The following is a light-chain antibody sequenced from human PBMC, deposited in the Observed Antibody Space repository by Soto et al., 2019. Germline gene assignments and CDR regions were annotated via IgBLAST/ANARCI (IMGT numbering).Light chain of an antibody. Sequence: EIVLTQSPATLSLSPGERATLSCRASQSVNSYLAWYQQKPGQAPRLLIYDASNRATGIPARFSGSGSGTDFTLTISSLEPEDFAVYYCQQRRNWPRATFGSGTKVDIK. CDR3: QQRRNWPRAT. J-gene: IGKJ3*01. CDR1: QSVNSY. V-gene: IGKV3-11*01. CDR2: DAS.